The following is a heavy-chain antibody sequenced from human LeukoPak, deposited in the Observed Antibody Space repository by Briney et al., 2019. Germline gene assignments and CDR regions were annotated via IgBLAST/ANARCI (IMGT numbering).Heavy chain of an antibody. CDR3: ARDPIVVVPAAMLRGDYFDY. V-gene: IGHV3-21*04. Sequence: PGGSLRLSCAASGFTFSSYSMNWVRQAPGKGLEWVSSISSSSSYIYYADSVKGRFTISRDNAKNSLYLQMNSLRAEDTAVYYCARDPIVVVPAAMLRGDYFDYWGQGTLVTVSS. J-gene: IGHJ4*02. CDR1: GFTFSSYS. CDR2: ISSSSSYI. D-gene: IGHD2-2*01.